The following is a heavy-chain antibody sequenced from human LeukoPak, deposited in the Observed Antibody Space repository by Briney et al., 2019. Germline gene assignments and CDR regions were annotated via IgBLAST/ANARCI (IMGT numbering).Heavy chain of an antibody. J-gene: IGHJ4*02. CDR2: IFPSGGEI. V-gene: IGHV3-23*01. CDR3: ARDLYGDTAR. D-gene: IGHD5-18*01. Sequence: GGSLRPTCDASGFTFSTFAMIWVRQPPGKGLEWVSSIFPSGGEIHYADSVRGRFTISRDNSKSTLSLRMNSLRAEDTAVYYCARDLYGDTARWGQGTLVTVSS. CDR1: GFTFSTFA.